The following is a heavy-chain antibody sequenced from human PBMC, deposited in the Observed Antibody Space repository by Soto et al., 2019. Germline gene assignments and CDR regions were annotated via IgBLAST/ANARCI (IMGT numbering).Heavy chain of an antibody. D-gene: IGHD3-9*01. CDR1: GFTFSSYA. CDR3: AKDRSYYDILTGYSNFDY. J-gene: IGHJ4*02. Sequence: GGSLRLSCAASGFTFSSYAMSWVRQAPGKGLEWVSAISGSGGSTYYADSVKGRFTISRDNSKNTLYLQMNSLRAEDTAVYYCAKDRSYYDILTGYSNFDYWGQGTLVTVSS. V-gene: IGHV3-23*01. CDR2: ISGSGGST.